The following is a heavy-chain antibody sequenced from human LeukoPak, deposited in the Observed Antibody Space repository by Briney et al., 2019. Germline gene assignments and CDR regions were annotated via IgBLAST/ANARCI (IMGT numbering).Heavy chain of an antibody. V-gene: IGHV3-20*04. D-gene: IGHD6-19*01. CDR3: ARDLPPGSSGWYLGY. CDR2: INWNGGST. J-gene: IGHJ4*02. Sequence: GGSLRLSCAASGFTFDDYGMSWVRQAPGKGLEWVSGINWNGGSTGYADSVKGRFTISRDNAKNSLYLQMNSLRDEDTAVYYCARDLPPGSSGWYLGYWGQGTLVTVSS. CDR1: GFTFDDYG.